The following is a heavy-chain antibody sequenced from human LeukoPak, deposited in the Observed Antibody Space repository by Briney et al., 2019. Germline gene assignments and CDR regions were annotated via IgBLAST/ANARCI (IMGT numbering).Heavy chain of an antibody. V-gene: IGHV3-7*01. D-gene: IGHD6-13*01. Sequence: GGSLRLSCAASGFTSSSYWMSWVRQAPGKGLEWVANIKQDGGEKHYVDSVKGRFTISRDNAKNSLYLQMNSLRAEDTAVYYCARGTIAAPGLDYWGQGTLVTVSS. CDR2: IKQDGGEK. J-gene: IGHJ4*02. CDR3: ARGTIAAPGLDY. CDR1: GFTSSSYW.